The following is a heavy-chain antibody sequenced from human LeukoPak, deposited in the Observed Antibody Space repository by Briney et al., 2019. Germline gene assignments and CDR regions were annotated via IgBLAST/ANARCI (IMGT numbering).Heavy chain of an antibody. V-gene: IGHV3-43*01. CDR1: VFTFDDYS. Sequence: GGSLRLSCGLSVFTFDDYSMHCVPQSPGKGLEWGFLNNMDSGTTYYADSVKGRFTISRDNSKNSLYLQMNSLRTEDTDLYYCVKEKLGSRWCTFDYWGQGTLVTVSS. CDR3: VKEKLGSRWCTFDY. CDR2: NNMDSGTT. J-gene: IGHJ4*02. D-gene: IGHD6-13*01.